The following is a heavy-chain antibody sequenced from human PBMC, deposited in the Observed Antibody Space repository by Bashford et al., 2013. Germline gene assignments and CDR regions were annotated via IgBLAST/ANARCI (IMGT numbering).Heavy chain of an antibody. V-gene: IGHV5-51*01. CDR1: GYSFTNYW. J-gene: IGHJ6*02. D-gene: IGHD3-3*01. CDR2: IHPGESKI. Sequence: GESLKISCKGSGYSFTNYWIGWVRQMPGKGLEWMGIIHPGESKIRYSPSFQGQVTISADKSISTAYLEWSSLKATDTAMFYCVRLSYDFWSGYRRPHYNHYAMDVWGLGTTVTVSS. CDR3: VRLSYDFWSGYRRPHYNHYAMDV.